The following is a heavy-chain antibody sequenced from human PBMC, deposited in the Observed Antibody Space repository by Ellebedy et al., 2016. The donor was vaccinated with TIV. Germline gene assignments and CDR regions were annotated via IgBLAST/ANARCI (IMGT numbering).Heavy chain of an antibody. D-gene: IGHD2-15*01. CDR3: ARVIGLRDCSGDICSPPPPLDH. J-gene: IGHJ4*02. CDR2: ISAFNGDT. CDR1: GLTFSSYG. V-gene: IGHV1-18*01. Sequence: ASVKVSCKTSGLTFSSYGISWVRQAPGQGLEWMGWISAFNGDTNYVQKLQGRVTMTSDTSTSTAYMELRSLRSDDTAVYSCARVIGLRDCSGDICSPPPPLDHWGQGALVTVSS.